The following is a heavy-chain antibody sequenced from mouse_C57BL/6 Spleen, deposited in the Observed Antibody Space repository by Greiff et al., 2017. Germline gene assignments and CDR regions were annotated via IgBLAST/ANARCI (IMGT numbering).Heavy chain of an antibody. Sequence: QVQLQQPGAELVMPAASVQLSCKPSGHTFTRYWMHWVKPRPRQGLESIGEIDPSDSYTNYNQKIKGKSTLNVDKSSSTAYMQLSSLTSEDSAVYYCARSGAMDYWGQGTSVTVSS. J-gene: IGHJ4*01. CDR2: IDPSDSYT. V-gene: IGHV1-69*01. D-gene: IGHD3-1*01. CDR3: ARSGAMDY. CDR1: GHTFTRYW.